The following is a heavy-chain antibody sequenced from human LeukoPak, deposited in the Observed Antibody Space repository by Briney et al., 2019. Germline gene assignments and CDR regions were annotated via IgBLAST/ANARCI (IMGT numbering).Heavy chain of an antibody. V-gene: IGHV1-69*05. CDR3: ASSYFDSSGYYRQYFFDY. CDR1: GGTFSSYA. D-gene: IGHD3-22*01. J-gene: IGHJ4*02. CDR2: LIPIFGTA. Sequence: SVKVSCKASGGTFSSYALSWVRQAPGQGLEWMGGLIPIFGTANYAQKFQGRVTITTDESTSTASIDLSSLRSEDTAVYYCASSYFDSSGYYRQYFFDYWGQGTLVTVSS.